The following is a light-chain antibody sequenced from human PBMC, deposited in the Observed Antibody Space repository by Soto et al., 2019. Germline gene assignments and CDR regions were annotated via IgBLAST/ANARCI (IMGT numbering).Light chain of an antibody. J-gene: IGLJ3*02. CDR3: QTWGTGIRGV. Sequence: QPVLTQSPSASASLGTSVKLTCTLSSGHSDYAIAWHQQQPEKGPRYLMRVSGDGSHIKGDGIPGRFSGSSSGAERYLTISSLQSEDEADYYCQTWGTGIRGVFGGGTKVTVL. V-gene: IGLV4-69*01. CDR1: SGHSDYA. CDR2: VSGDGSH.